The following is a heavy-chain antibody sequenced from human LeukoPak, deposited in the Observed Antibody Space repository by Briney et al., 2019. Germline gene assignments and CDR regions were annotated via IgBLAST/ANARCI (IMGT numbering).Heavy chain of an antibody. D-gene: IGHD2-2*01. Sequence: GGSLRLSCAASGFTFSSYGMHWVRQAPGKGLEWVAVIWYDGSNKYYADSVKGRFTISRDNSKNTLYLQMNSLRAEDTAVYYCGRDGYLVVPAAERRSGMDVWGQGTTVTVSS. CDR3: GRDGYLVVPAAERRSGMDV. V-gene: IGHV3-33*01. CDR2: IWYDGSNK. J-gene: IGHJ6*02. CDR1: GFTFSSYG.